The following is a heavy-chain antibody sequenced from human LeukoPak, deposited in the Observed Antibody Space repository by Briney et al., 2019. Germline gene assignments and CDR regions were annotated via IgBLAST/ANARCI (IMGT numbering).Heavy chain of an antibody. J-gene: IGHJ4*02. CDR2: ISYSGST. D-gene: IGHD1-26*01. Sequence: HPSETLSLTCTVSGGSISSSSYYWGWIRQPPGKGLEWIGSISYSGSTYYNPSLKSRVTISVDTSKNQFSLKLSSVTAADTAVYYCARLPLGDPSDYWGQGTQVTVSP. CDR1: GGSISSSSYY. CDR3: ARLPLGDPSDY. V-gene: IGHV4-39*01.